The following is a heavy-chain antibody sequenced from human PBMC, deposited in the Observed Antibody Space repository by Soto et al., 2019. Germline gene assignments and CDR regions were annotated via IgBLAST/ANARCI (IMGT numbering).Heavy chain of an antibody. D-gene: IGHD3-10*02. V-gene: IGHV3-48*02. CDR3: ARDRGSSGMFGLDV. Sequence: SLRLSCVASQFPFDVYSMHWVRQAPGKGLEWVSYIRHTTSATFYADAVKGRFTISRDNRKNSLFLQMNSLRDDDTGVYFCARDRGSSGMFGLDVWGPGTLVTVSS. CDR2: IRHTTSAT. CDR1: QFPFDVYS. J-gene: IGHJ3*01.